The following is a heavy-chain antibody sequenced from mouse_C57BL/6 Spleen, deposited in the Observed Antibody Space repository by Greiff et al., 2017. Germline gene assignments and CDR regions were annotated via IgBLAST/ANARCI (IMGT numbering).Heavy chain of an antibody. CDR2: ISNLAYSI. D-gene: IGHD1-1*01. V-gene: IGHV5-15*01. J-gene: IGHJ1*03. CDR1: GFTFSDYG. Sequence: EVKVVESGGGLVQPGGSLKLSCAASGFTFSDYGMAWVRQAPRKGPEWVAFISNLAYSIYYPDTVTGRFTISRENAKNTLYLEMSSLRSEDTAMYYCARHHYGSSYGYFDVWGTGTTVTVSS. CDR3: ARHHYGSSYGYFDV.